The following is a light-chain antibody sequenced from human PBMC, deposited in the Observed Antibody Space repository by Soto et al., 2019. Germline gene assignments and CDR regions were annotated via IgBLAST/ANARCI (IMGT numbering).Light chain of an antibody. Sequence: DIQMTPSPSTLSGSVGDRVTITFRASQTIISWLAWYQQKPGKAPKLLIYKASTLKSGVPSRFSGSGSGTEFTLTISSLQPDDFATYYCQHYNSYSEAFGQGTKVDIK. CDR2: KAS. CDR1: QTIISW. J-gene: IGKJ1*01. V-gene: IGKV1-5*03. CDR3: QHYNSYSEA.